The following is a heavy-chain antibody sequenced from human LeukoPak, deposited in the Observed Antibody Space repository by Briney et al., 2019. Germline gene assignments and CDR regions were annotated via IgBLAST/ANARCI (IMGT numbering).Heavy chain of an antibody. Sequence: GGSLRLSCTASGFTFGDYAMSWVRQAPGKGLEGVGFIRSKAYGGTTEYAASVKGRFTISRDDSKSIAYLQMNSLKTEDTAVYYCTRDRGGYSYGLLDYWGQGTLVTVSS. CDR3: TRDRGGYSYGLLDY. CDR2: IRSKAYGGTT. V-gene: IGHV3-49*04. CDR1: GFTFGDYA. J-gene: IGHJ4*02. D-gene: IGHD5-18*01.